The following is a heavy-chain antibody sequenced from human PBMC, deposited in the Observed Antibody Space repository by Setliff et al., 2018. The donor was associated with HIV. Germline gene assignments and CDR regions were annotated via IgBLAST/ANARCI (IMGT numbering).Heavy chain of an antibody. J-gene: IGHJ4*02. CDR2: IHHSGTA. Sequence: PSETPSLTCTVSGGSITRTPYYWGWIRQPPGKGLEWIGSIHHSGTAYDNPSLKSRVTISVDPSKDQILLRLSSVTAADTAVYYCARLSGSMVPNYWGQGTLVTVSS. V-gene: IGHV4-39*01. CDR3: ARLSGSMVPNY. CDR1: GGSITRTPYY. D-gene: IGHD3-10*01.